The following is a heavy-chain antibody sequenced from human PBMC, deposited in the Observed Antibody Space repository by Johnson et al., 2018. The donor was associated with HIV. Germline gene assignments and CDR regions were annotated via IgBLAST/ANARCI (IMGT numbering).Heavy chain of an antibody. CDR3: ARDAQPLSTFDI. CDR2: ISYDGSNK. V-gene: IGHV3-30*04. Sequence: QVQLVESGGGVVQPGRSLRLSCAASGFTFSSYAMHWVRQAPGKGLEWVAVISYDGSNKYYADSVKGRFTISRDNAKNSLYLQMNSLRAEDTAVYYCARDAQPLSTFDIWGQGTMVTVSS. D-gene: IGHD1-1*01. CDR1: GFTFSSYA. J-gene: IGHJ3*02.